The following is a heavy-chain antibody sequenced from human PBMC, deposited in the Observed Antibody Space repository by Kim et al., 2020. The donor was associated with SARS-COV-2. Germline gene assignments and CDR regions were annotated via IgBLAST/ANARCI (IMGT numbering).Heavy chain of an antibody. CDR2: IWYDGSNK. Sequence: GGSLRLSCAASGFTFSSYGMHWVRQAPGKGLEWVAVIWYDGSNKYYADSVKGRFTISRDNSKNTLYLQMNSLRAEDTAVYYCARERESEGRIAVAGGRGNSFDYWGQGTLVTVSS. J-gene: IGHJ4*02. V-gene: IGHV3-33*01. D-gene: IGHD6-19*01. CDR3: ARERESEGRIAVAGGRGNSFDY. CDR1: GFTFSSYG.